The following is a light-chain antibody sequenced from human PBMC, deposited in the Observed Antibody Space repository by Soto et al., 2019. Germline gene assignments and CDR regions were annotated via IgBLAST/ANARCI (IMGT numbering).Light chain of an antibody. V-gene: IGLV2-14*01. CDR1: ISDVGGYNY. J-gene: IGLJ1*01. CDR2: EVS. Sequence: QPSSLSGSPGQSITISCTGTISDVGGYNYVSWYQQHPGKAPKLMIYEVSNRPSGVSNRFSGSKSGNTASLTISGLQAEDEADYYCSSYTSSSTYVYRTGTKVTVL. CDR3: SSYTSSSTYV.